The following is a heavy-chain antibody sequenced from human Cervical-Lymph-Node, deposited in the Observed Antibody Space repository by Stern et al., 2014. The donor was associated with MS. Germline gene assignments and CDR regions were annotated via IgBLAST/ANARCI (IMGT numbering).Heavy chain of an antibody. V-gene: IGHV1-46*01. Sequence: VQLEESGAEVKKPGASVKVSCKASGYTFTNYYIHWVRQAPGQGLEWMGIINPSGGSTNYAQKFQGRVTMTRDTSTSTVYMELSSLRSEDTAVYYCAREVAGHRLGMMDVWGQGTTVTVSS. J-gene: IGHJ6*02. D-gene: IGHD6-19*01. CDR1: GYTFTNYY. CDR2: INPSGGST. CDR3: AREVAGHRLGMMDV.